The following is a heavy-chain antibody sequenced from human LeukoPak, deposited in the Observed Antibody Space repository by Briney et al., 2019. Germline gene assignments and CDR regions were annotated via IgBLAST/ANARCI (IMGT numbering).Heavy chain of an antibody. Sequence: VASVKVSCKASGGTFSSYAISWVRQAPGQGLEWMGGIIPIFGTANYAQKFQGRVTITADESTSTAYMELSSLRSEDTAVYYCARVTVGATTRDDYWGQGTLVTVSS. CDR2: IIPIFGTA. CDR1: GGTFSSYA. D-gene: IGHD1-26*01. V-gene: IGHV1-69*13. J-gene: IGHJ4*02. CDR3: ARVTVGATTRDDY.